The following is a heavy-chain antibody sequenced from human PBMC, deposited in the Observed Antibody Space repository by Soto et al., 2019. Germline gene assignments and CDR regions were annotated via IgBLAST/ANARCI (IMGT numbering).Heavy chain of an antibody. CDR3: ARTSRFDY. J-gene: IGHJ4*02. V-gene: IGHV4-34*01. Sequence: QVQLQQWGAGLLKPSETLSLTCAVYGGSFSGYYWSWIRQPPGKGLEWIGEINHSGSTNYNPALKSRVTLSVDTSKHQFSLKLSSVTAADTAVYYCARTSRFDYWGQGTLVTVSS. CDR2: INHSGST. CDR1: GGSFSGYY. D-gene: IGHD6-6*01.